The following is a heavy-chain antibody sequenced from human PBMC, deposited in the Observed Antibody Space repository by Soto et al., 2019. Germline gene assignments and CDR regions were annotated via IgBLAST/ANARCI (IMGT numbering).Heavy chain of an antibody. D-gene: IGHD6-13*01. CDR2: IYYSGST. CDR1: GGSISSYY. V-gene: IGHV4-59*01. J-gene: IGHJ3*02. Sequence: PSETLSLTCTVSGGSISSYYWSWIRQPPGKGLEWIGYIYYSGSTNYNPSLKSRVTISVDTSKNHFSLKLSSVTAADTAVYYCARGRQQLVNLLAFDILGQGTMVTVSS. CDR3: ARGRQQLVNLLAFDI.